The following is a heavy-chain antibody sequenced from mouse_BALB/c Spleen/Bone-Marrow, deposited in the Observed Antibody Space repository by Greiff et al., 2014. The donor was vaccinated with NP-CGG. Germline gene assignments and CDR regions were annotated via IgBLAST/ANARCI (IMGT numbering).Heavy chain of an antibody. CDR2: IDPANGNT. D-gene: IGHD1-1*01. CDR3: ANYYYGSHFGY. Sequence: DVKLQESGAALVKPGASVKLSCTASGFNIKDTYMHWVKQRPEQGLEWIGRIDPANGNTKYDPKFQGKATITADTSSNTAYLQLSSLTSEDTAVYYCANYYYGSHFGYWGQGTTLTVSS. J-gene: IGHJ2*01. CDR1: GFNIKDTY. V-gene: IGHV14-3*02.